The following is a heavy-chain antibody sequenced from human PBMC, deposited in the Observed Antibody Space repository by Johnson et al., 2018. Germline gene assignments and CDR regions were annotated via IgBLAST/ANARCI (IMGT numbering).Heavy chain of an antibody. J-gene: IGHJ4*02. D-gene: IGHD2-21*02. V-gene: IGHV3-23*04. CDR1: GLTLSNYA. Sequence: EVQLVESGGGLVRPGGSLRLSCVGSGLTLSNYAMSWVRQAPGKGLEWVSIISGGGATTHYADFVRDRFTISRDTSKNTLYLEMNNLSAEDTATDYCTKDQLMVVTAGHVFDLWGQGTLVTVSS. CDR2: ISGGGATT. CDR3: TKDQLMVVTAGHVFDL.